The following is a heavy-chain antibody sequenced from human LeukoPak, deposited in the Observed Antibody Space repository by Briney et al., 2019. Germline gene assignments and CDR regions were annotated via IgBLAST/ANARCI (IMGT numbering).Heavy chain of an antibody. CDR1: GGSISSHY. J-gene: IGHJ3*02. V-gene: IGHV4-59*11. D-gene: IGHD2-2*01. CDR3: AREVVVPAAPPRAFDI. Sequence: PSETLSLTCTVSGGSISSHYWSWIRQPPGKGLEWIGYIYYSGSTNYNPSLKCRVTISVDTSKNQFSLKLSSVTAADTAVYYCAREVVVPAAPPRAFDIWGQGTMVTVSS. CDR2: IYYSGST.